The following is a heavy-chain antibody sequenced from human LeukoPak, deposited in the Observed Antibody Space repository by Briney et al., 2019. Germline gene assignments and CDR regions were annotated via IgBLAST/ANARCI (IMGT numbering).Heavy chain of an antibody. CDR2: IYYSGST. CDR1: GGSISSSSYY. D-gene: IGHD4-17*01. V-gene: IGHV4-39*07. Sequence: PSETLSLTCTVSGGSISSSSYYWGWIRQPPGKGLEWIGSIYYSGSTYYNPSLKSRVTISVDTSKNQFSLKLSSVTAADTAVYYCARGRISYGDYANWFDPWGQGTLVTVSS. J-gene: IGHJ5*02. CDR3: ARGRISYGDYANWFDP.